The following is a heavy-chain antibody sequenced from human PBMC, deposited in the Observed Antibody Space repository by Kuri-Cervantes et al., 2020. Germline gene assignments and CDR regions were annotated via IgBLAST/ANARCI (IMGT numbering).Heavy chain of an antibody. CDR1: GYTFTSYG. CDR2: INSSGGST. D-gene: IGHD3-22*01. CDR3: ASEFPSSDSSGYGLGY. V-gene: IGHV1-46*01. Sequence: ASVKVSCKASGYTFTSYGISWVRQAPGQGLEWMGMINSSGGSTSHAQKFQGRVTMTRGTSTSTVYMELSSLRSEDTAVYYCASEFPSSDSSGYGLGYWGQGTLVTVSS. J-gene: IGHJ4*02.